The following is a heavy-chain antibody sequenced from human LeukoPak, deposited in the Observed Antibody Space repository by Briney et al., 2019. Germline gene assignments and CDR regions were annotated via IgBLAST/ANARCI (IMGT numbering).Heavy chain of an antibody. J-gene: IGHJ4*02. CDR1: GYSISSGYY. CDR3: ARPTQGSGSSIDY. V-gene: IGHV4-38-2*01. Sequence: SETLSLTCAVSGYSISSGYYWGWIRQPPGKGLEWSWSIYHSGRTYYNPSLKRRVTISVDTSKNQFSLKLSSLTAADTAVYYCARPTQGSGSSIDYWGQGTLVTVSS. CDR2: IYHSGRT. D-gene: IGHD3-10*01.